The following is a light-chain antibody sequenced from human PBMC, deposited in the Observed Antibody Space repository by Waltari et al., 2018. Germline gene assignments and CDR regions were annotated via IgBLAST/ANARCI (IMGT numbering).Light chain of an antibody. CDR3: QHYVRLPVT. J-gene: IGKJ1*01. V-gene: IGKV3-20*01. Sequence: EIVLTQSPGTLSLSPGERATLSCRASQSGGRSLAWYQQKPGQAPRILIYGASSRATGVPDRCSGSGSGTDFSLSISRLEPEDFAVYYCQHYVRLPVTFGQGTKVEIK. CDR1: QSGGRS. CDR2: GAS.